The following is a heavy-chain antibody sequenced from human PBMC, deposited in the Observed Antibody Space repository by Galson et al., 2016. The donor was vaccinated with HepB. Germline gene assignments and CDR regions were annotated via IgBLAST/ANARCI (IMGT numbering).Heavy chain of an antibody. CDR3: ARDRRSLALDY. CDR2: ISGYDGNR. V-gene: IGHV1-18*04. J-gene: IGHJ4*02. D-gene: IGHD2-21*01. CDR1: GYTFTSYG. Sequence: SVKVSCKASGYTFTSYGITWMRQAPGQGLEWMGWISGYDGNRKIAQKFQGRVTVTTDPSTGTAHMELRSLRPDDTAMYYCARDRRSLALDYWGQGTLVTVSS.